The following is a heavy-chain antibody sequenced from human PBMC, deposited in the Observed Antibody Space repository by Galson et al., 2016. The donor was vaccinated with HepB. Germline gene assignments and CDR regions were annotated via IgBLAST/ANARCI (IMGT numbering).Heavy chain of an antibody. J-gene: IGHJ4*02. CDR1: GFNFRSYW. D-gene: IGHD3-10*01. CDR3: AGGYFWFGEGLSDH. Sequence: SLRLSCAVSGFNFRSYWMSWVRQAPGKGLEWVANTKPDGSEKYYVDSVKGRFSISRDNTQKSLYLQMNSLRAEDTAVYYCAGGYFWFGEGLSDHWGQGTLVTVSS. V-gene: IGHV3-7*03. CDR2: TKPDGSEK.